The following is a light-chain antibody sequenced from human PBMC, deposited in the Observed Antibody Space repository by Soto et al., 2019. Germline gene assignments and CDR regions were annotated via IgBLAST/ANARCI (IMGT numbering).Light chain of an antibody. Sequence: EIVLTQSPATLSLSPGERATLSCRASESISTYVAWYQQKPGQAPRLLIYDASNRATGIPARFSGSGSGTDFTFTISSLEPEDFAVYYCQQRSNWPLTFGGGNKVEIK. CDR1: ESISTY. CDR3: QQRSNWPLT. J-gene: IGKJ4*01. CDR2: DAS. V-gene: IGKV3-11*01.